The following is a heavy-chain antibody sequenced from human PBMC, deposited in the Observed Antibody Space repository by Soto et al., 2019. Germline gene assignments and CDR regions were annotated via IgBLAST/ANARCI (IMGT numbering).Heavy chain of an antibody. CDR1: GFSFSSYS. J-gene: IGHJ5*02. CDR2: ISIGGDKT. CDR3: AKWDGYGDH. Sequence: ESGGALVQPGGSLRLSCAASGFSFSSYSFTWVRQAPGKGLEWVAGISIGGDKTWHADSVKGRFTISRDNSKNTVYLQMKSLRVDDTAVYYCAKWDGYGDHWGQGTLVTVSS. V-gene: IGHV3-23*01. D-gene: IGHD5-18*01.